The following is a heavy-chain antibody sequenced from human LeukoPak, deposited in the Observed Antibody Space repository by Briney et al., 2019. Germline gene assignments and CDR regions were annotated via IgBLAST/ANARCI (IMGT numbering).Heavy chain of an antibody. V-gene: IGHV4-34*01. J-gene: IGHJ6*03. CDR2: INHSGSS. CDR1: GGSFSGYY. Sequence: SETLSLTCAVYGGSFSGYYWTWIRQPPGKGLEWIGEINHSGSSNYNPSLKSRVTISVDTSKNQFSLKLSSVTAADTAVYYCARRGSSSFYYYYYMDVWGKGTPVTVSS. D-gene: IGHD6-13*01. CDR3: ARRGSSSFYYYYYMDV.